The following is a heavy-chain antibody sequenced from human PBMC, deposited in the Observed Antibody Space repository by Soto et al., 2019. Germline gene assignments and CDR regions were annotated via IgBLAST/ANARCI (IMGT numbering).Heavy chain of an antibody. CDR1: GYTFTSYP. D-gene: IGHD2-15*01. J-gene: IGHJ5*02. CDR3: ARDRGGYCSGGSCSEAWFDP. Sequence: ASVKVSCKASGYTFTSYPIHWVRQAPGQRLEWMGWINTGNGYTKYSQKFQARVTITRDTSASTSYMQLSRLRSEDTAVYYCARDRGGYCSGGSCSEAWFDPWGQGTLVTVSS. CDR2: INTGNGYT. V-gene: IGHV1-3*04.